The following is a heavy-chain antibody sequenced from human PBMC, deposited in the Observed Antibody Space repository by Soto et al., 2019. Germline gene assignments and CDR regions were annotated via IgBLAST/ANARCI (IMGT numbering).Heavy chain of an antibody. V-gene: IGHV1-2*02. J-gene: IGHJ6*02. Sequence: VASLKVSCKASGYTFTGYYMPWVRQAPGQGLEWMGWINPNSGGTNYAQKFQGRVTMTRDTSISTAYMELSRLRSDDTAVYYCARDQRLARKKDYYYYYGMDVWGQGTTVTVSS. CDR2: INPNSGGT. CDR3: ARDQRLARKKDYYYYYGMDV. D-gene: IGHD6-25*01. CDR1: GYTFTGYY.